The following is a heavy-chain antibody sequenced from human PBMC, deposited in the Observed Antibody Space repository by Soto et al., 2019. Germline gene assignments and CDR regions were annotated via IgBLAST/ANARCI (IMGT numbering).Heavy chain of an antibody. CDR2: ISWNSGDI. J-gene: IGHJ6*02. V-gene: IGHV3-9*01. CDR3: AKDAIHVLLGYTYGAGGMDV. D-gene: IGHD5-18*01. Sequence: SLRLSCAASGFTFDDYVMHWVRLAPGKGLEWVSGISWNSGDIYYADSVKGRFTISRDNAKNSLYLQMNSLRPDDTAMYYCAKDAIHVLLGYTYGAGGMDVWGQGTTVTV. CDR1: GFTFDDYV.